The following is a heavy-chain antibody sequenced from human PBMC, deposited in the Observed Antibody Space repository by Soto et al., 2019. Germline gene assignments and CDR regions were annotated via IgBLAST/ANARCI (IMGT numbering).Heavy chain of an antibody. CDR1: GFTFSSYA. Sequence: GSLRLSCAASGFTFSSYAMSWVRQAPGKGLEWVSAISGSGGSTYYADSVKGRFTISRDNSKNTLYLQMNSLRAEDTAVYYCAKDPAEDSSGWYVGYFDYWGQGTLVTVSS. D-gene: IGHD6-19*01. V-gene: IGHV3-23*01. CDR3: AKDPAEDSSGWYVGYFDY. J-gene: IGHJ4*02. CDR2: ISGSGGST.